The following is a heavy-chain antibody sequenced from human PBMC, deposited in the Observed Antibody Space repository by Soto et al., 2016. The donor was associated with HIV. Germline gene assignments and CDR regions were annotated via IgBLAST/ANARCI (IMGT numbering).Heavy chain of an antibody. V-gene: IGHV3-48*04. CDR3: AVDTAMALDY. J-gene: IGHJ4*02. CDR1: GFTFSSYS. D-gene: IGHD5-18*01. CDR2: ISGSSSSI. Sequence: VQLVESGGGLVQPGGSLRLSCAASGFTFSSYSMNWVRQAPGKGLEWISYISGSSSSIYYADSVKGRFTISRDNAKNSLYLQMNSLRAEDTAVYYCAVDTAMALDYWGQGTLVTVSS.